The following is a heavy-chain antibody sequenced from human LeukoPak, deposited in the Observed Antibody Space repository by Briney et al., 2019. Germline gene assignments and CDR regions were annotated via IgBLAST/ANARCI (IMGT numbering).Heavy chain of an antibody. D-gene: IGHD6-13*01. CDR3: ARHQPRIFYSSSWSHPYFQH. CDR2: INHSGST. CDR1: GGSFSGYY. V-gene: IGHV4-34*01. Sequence: SETLSLTCAVYGGSFSGYYWSWIRQPPGKGLEWIGEINHSGSTNYNPSLKSRVTISVDTSKNQFSLELSSVTAADTAVYYCARHQPRIFYSSSWSHPYFQHWGQGTLVTVSS. J-gene: IGHJ1*01.